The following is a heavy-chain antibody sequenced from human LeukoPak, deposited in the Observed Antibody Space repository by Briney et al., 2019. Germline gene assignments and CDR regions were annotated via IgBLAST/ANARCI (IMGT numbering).Heavy chain of an antibody. Sequence: ASVKVSCKASGYTFTAYYIHWVRQAPGQGLEWMGWINPNTGGTNFAQRFQGRVTMTRDTSINTAYMELSSLRSDDTAMYYCARDPYNRVANFDYWGQGTLVTVSS. CDR3: ARDPYNRVANFDY. CDR2: INPNTGGT. CDR1: GYTFTAYY. D-gene: IGHD1-14*01. V-gene: IGHV1-2*02. J-gene: IGHJ4*02.